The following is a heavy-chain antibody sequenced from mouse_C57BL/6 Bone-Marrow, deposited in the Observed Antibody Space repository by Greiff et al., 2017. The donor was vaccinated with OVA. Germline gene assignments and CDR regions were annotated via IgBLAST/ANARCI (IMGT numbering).Heavy chain of an antibody. Sequence: QVQLQQSGAELVKPGASVKLSCKASGYTFTSYWMQWVKQRPGQGLEWIGEIDPSDSYTNYNQKFKGKAKLTVATSSSTAYMQLSSLTSEDSAVYYCARAVGVFAYWGQGTLVTVSA. CDR1: GYTFTSYW. CDR2: IDPSDSYT. V-gene: IGHV1-50*01. J-gene: IGHJ3*01. CDR3: ARAVGVFAY.